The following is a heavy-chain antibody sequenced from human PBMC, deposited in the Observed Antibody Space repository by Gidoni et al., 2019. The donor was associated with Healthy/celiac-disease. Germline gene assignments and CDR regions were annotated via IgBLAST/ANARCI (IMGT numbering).Heavy chain of an antibody. CDR3: ARVDSYGSFY. D-gene: IGHD5-18*01. Sequence: EVQLVESGGGLVPPGGSLRLSCSASGFTFSSYWRSWVRQAPGKGLEWVANIKQDGSEKYYVDSVKGRFTISRDNAKNSLYLQMNSLRAEDTAVYYCARVDSYGSFYWGQGTLVTVSS. CDR1: GFTFSSYW. CDR2: IKQDGSEK. V-gene: IGHV3-7*04. J-gene: IGHJ4*02.